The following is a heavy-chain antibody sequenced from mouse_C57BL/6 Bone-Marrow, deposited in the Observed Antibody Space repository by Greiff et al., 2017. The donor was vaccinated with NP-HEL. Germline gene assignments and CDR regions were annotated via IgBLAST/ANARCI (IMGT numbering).Heavy chain of an antibody. CDR1: GYTFTSYW. D-gene: IGHD1-1*01. CDR2: IDPSDSYT. V-gene: IGHV1-50*01. J-gene: IGHJ4*01. Sequence: VQLQQPGAELVKPGASVKLSCKASGYTFTSYWMQWVKQRPGQGLEWIGEIDPSDSYTNYNQKFKGKATLTVDTSSSTAYMQLSSLTSEDSAVYYCARRDTTVVATPYYAMDYWGQGTSVTVSS. CDR3: ARRDTTVVATPYYAMDY.